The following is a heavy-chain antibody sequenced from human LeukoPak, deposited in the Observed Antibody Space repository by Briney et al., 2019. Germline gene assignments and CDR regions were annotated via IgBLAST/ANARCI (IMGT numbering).Heavy chain of an antibody. CDR3: ASIAARGLSFDY. J-gene: IGHJ4*02. CDR1: GGTFISYA. D-gene: IGHD6-13*01. Sequence: SVNVSCKASGGTFISYAISWVRQAPGQGLEWMGGIIPIFGTANYAQKFQGRVTITADESTSTAYMELSSLRSEDTAVYYCASIAARGLSFDYWGQGTLVTVSS. V-gene: IGHV1-69*13. CDR2: IIPIFGTA.